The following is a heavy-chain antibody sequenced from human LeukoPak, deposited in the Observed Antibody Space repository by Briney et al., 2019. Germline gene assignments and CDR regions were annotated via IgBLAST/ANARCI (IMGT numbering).Heavy chain of an antibody. V-gene: IGHV4-31*03. Sequence: SQTLSLTCSISGAPITSDGYYWSWIRQEPGKGLESIGYIYHSGSTYYNPSLRSRVTISVDTSKNQLSLRLTSVTAADTAVYYCAREGRTGTTDYWGQGTLVTVSS. J-gene: IGHJ4*02. D-gene: IGHD1-14*01. CDR1: GAPITSDGYY. CDR3: AREGRTGTTDY. CDR2: IYHSGST.